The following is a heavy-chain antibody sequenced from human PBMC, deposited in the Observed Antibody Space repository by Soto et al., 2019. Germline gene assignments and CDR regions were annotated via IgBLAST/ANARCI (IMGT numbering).Heavy chain of an antibody. J-gene: IGHJ4*02. V-gene: IGHV3-30*18. Sequence: VGSLRLSCAASGFTFSSYGMHWVRQAPGKGLEWVAVISYDGSNKYYADSVKGRFTISRDNSKNTLYLQMNSLRAEDTAVYYCAKGPAGLASYFDYWGQGTLVTVSS. CDR1: GFTFSSYG. CDR2: ISYDGSNK. D-gene: IGHD3-10*01. CDR3: AKGPAGLASYFDY.